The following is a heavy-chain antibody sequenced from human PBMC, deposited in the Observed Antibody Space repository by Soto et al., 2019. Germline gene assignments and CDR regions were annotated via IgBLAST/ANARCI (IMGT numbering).Heavy chain of an antibody. V-gene: IGHV2-5*02. CDR1: GFSLTTSGVG. J-gene: IGHJ5*02. Sequence: QITLKESGPPQVKPTQTLTLTCTFSGFSLTTSGVGVGWFRQPPGEALEWLALIYWDDDKRHSPSLKTRLTIAKDPSKNQVVLTMTNMDPVDTATYFCAHSPSLGGDARGNWFDPWGQGTLVTVSS. CDR3: AHSPSLGGDARGNWFDP. CDR2: IYWDDDK. D-gene: IGHD2-21*02.